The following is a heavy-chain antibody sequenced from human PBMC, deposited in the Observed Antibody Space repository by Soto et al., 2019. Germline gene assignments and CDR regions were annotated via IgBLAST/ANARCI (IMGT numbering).Heavy chain of an antibody. Sequence: GASVKVSCKASGYTFTSYYMHWVRQAPGQGLEWMGIINPSGGSTSYAQKFQGRVTMTRDTSTSTVYMELSSLRSEDTAVYYCARENVTMIVVDTTQLDYRGIDVCGQGTMLTVSS. CDR1: GYTFTSYY. CDR2: INPSGGST. J-gene: IGHJ6*02. V-gene: IGHV1-46*01. D-gene: IGHD3-22*01. CDR3: ARENVTMIVVDTTQLDYRGIDV.